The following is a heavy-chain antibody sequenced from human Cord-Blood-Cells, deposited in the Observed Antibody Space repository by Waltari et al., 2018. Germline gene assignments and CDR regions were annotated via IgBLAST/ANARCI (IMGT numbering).Heavy chain of an antibody. V-gene: IGHV1-8*03. CDR3: ARGLYRKLGSSIGRSYMDV. CDR2: MNPNRGNT. Sequence: QVQLVQSGAEVKKPGASVKVSCKASGYTFTSYDINWVRQATGQGLEWMGWMNPNRGNTGYAQKFRGRVTITRNTSISTAYMERSSLRSEDTAVYYCARGLYRKLGSSIGRSYMDVWGKGTTVTVSS. J-gene: IGHJ6*03. D-gene: IGHD6-6*01. CDR1: GYTFTSYD.